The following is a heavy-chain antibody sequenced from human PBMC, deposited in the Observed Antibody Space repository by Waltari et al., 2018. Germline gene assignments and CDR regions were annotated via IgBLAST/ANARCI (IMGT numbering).Heavy chain of an antibody. CDR3: ARDPNYGDIDY. CDR2: IKQDGSEK. Sequence: EVQLVESGGGLVQPGGSLRLSCAASGFTFRSYWMSWVRQAPGKGLEWVANIKQDGSEKYYVDSVKGRFTISRDNAKNSLYLQMNSLRAEDTAVYYCARDPNYGDIDYWGQGTLVTVSS. D-gene: IGHD4-17*01. V-gene: IGHV3-7*01. CDR1: GFTFRSYW. J-gene: IGHJ4*02.